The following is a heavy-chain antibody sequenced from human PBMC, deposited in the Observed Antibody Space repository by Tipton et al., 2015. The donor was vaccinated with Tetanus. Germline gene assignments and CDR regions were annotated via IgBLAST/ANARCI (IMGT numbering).Heavy chain of an antibody. CDR2: SWYDGTDK. J-gene: IGHJ4*02. D-gene: IGHD3-16*01. V-gene: IGHV3-33*01. Sequence: SLRLSCAASGFIFSSYGIHWVRQAPGKGLEWVAVSWYDGTDKYYADSVKGRITISRANSKNTRYLQMYSLSAGGTAVCYCAREEGCRGGGCFSGDCDNRGQGTRVTVSS. CDR3: AREEGCRGGGCFSGDCDN. CDR1: GFIFSSYG.